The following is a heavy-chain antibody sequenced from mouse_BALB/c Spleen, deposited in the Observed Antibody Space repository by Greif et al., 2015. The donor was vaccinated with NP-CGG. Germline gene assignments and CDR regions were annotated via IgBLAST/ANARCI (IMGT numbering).Heavy chain of an antibody. Sequence: VKLLESGPELVKPGASVKMSCKASGYTFTDYVISWVKQRTGQGLEWIGEIYPGSGSTYYNEKFKGKATLTADKSSNTAYMQLSSLTSEDSAVYFCARYHDYDRFAYWGQGTLVTVSA. J-gene: IGHJ3*01. CDR1: GYTFTDYV. D-gene: IGHD2-4*01. V-gene: IGHV1-77*01. CDR2: IYPGSGST. CDR3: ARYHDYDRFAY.